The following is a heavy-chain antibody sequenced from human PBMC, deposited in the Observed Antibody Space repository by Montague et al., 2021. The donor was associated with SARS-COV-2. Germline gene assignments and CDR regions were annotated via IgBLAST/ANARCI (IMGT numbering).Heavy chain of an antibody. CDR1: GGSFSDCH. CDR3: ARGAPGY. CDR2: INYGGST. V-gene: IGHV4-34*01. J-gene: IGHJ4*02. Sequence: SETLSLTCAVYGGSFSDCHWTWIRQSPGEGLEWIGQINYGGSTKYNPSLKSRVTISIDTSKNQFSLKLTSVTAADTAVYYCARGAPGYWGQGTLVTVSS. D-gene: IGHD1-1*01.